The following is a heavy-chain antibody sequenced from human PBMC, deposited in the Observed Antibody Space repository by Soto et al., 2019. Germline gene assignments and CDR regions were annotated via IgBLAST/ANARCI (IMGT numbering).Heavy chain of an antibody. J-gene: IGHJ4*02. Sequence: GESLKISCKGSGYSFTSYWIGWVRQMPGKGLEWMGIIYPGDSDTRYSPSFQGQVTISADKSISTAYLQWSSLKASDTAMYYCAIYSLFPVTMVRGQKRGTYYFDYWGQGTLVTVSS. CDR3: AIYSLFPVTMVRGQKRGTYYFDY. D-gene: IGHD3-10*01. V-gene: IGHV5-51*01. CDR2: IYPGDSDT. CDR1: GYSFTSYW.